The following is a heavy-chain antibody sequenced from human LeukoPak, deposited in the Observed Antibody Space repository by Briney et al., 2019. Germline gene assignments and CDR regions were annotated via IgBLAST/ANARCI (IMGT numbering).Heavy chain of an antibody. D-gene: IGHD3-22*01. V-gene: IGHV3-30*04. CDR2: ISQDGSNQ. CDR3: VRGRADSSAYYWGPFDL. J-gene: IGHJ4*02. Sequence: GGSLRLSCEASGLSFRDYAMHWVRQAPGRGLEWVAVISQDGSNQTGADSVQDRVTISRDNSKNTLFLQMFTLKTEDTAVYFCVRGRADSSAYYWGPFDLWGQGALVTVSA. CDR1: GLSFRDYA.